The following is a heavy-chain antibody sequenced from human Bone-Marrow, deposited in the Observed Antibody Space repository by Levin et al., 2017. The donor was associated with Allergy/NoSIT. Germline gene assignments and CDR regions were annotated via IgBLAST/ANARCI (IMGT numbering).Heavy chain of an antibody. J-gene: IGHJ6*02. CDR3: AKDKGNPRDGYTHTGGYYDYGMDG. Sequence: GGSLRLSCAASGFTFDDYAMHWVRQAPGKGLEWVSGISWNRGSIGYVDSVKGRFTISRDNAKNSLYLQMNSLRAEDTALYYCAKDKGNPRDGYTHTGGYYDYGMDGWGQGTTVTVSS. V-gene: IGHV3-9*01. CDR1: GFTFDDYA. CDR2: ISWNRGSI. D-gene: IGHD5-24*01.